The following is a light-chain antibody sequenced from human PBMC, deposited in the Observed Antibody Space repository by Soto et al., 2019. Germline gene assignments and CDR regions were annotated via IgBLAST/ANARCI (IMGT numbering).Light chain of an antibody. J-gene: IGKJ4*01. V-gene: IGKV1-39*01. CDR1: RSISNY. CDR3: QQSYTSPLVT. CDR2: GAS. Sequence: DIQMTQSPSSLSASVGDRVTIACRASRSISNYLNWYQQKPGEAPKLLIHGASNLQSGVPPRFSGSGSETDFTLTISSLQPEDFATYYCQQSYTSPLVTFGGGTKVEI.